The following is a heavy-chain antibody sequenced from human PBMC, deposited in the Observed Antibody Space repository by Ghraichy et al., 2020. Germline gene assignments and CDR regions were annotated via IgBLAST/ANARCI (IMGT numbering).Heavy chain of an antibody. Sequence: SETLSLTCTVSGGSISTYHWSWIRQPPWKGLEWLGYIYYDGYSNYIPSLKSRLTFSIDRLKNQFSLNLKSVTAADTAVYYCARVNGWYFDLWGRGTLVTVSS. J-gene: IGHJ2*01. CDR1: GGSISTYH. V-gene: IGHV4-59*01. CDR3: ARVNGWYFDL. CDR2: IYYDGYS. D-gene: IGHD1-1*01.